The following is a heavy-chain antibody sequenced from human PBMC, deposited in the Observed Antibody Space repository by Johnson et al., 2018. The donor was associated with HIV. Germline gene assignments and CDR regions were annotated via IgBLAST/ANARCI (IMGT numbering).Heavy chain of an antibody. CDR3: ASPYSYGLDDAFDI. Sequence: VQLVESGGGVVQPGRSLRLSCAASGFTFSSNAMHWVRQAPGKGLEWVAFIVYAGSNKYYADSVKGRFTISRDNSKNTLYLQMNSLRAEDTAVYYCASPYSYGLDDAFDIWGQGTMVTVSS. J-gene: IGHJ3*02. CDR2: IVYAGSNK. D-gene: IGHD5-18*01. CDR1: GFTFSSNA. V-gene: IGHV3-30-3*02.